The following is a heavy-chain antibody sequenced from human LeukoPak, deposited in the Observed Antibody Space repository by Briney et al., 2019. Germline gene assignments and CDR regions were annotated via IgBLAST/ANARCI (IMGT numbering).Heavy chain of an antibody. V-gene: IGHV1-69*04. CDR1: GGTFSSYA. J-gene: IGHJ6*02. CDR2: IIPIFGIA. Sequence: SVKVSCKASGGTFSSYAISRVRQAPGDGLEWMGRIIPIFGIANYAQKFQGRVTITADKSTSTAYMELSSLRSEDTAVYYCAREGGPVVVPAAIGYYGMDVWGQGTTVTVSS. CDR3: AREGGPVVVPAAIGYYGMDV. D-gene: IGHD2-2*01.